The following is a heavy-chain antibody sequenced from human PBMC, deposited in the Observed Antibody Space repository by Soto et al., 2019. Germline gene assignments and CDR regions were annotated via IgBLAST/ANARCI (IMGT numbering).Heavy chain of an antibody. CDR2: IYYSGST. CDR3: ARDKTAPNWFNP. CDR1: GGSISSGDYY. J-gene: IGHJ5*02. V-gene: IGHV4-30-4*01. D-gene: IGHD5-18*01. Sequence: SETLSLTCTVSGGSISSGDYYWSWIRQPPGKGLEWIGYIYYSGSTYYNPSLKSRVTISVDTSKNQFSLKLSSVTAADTAVYYCARDKTAPNWFNPWGQGTLVTVSS.